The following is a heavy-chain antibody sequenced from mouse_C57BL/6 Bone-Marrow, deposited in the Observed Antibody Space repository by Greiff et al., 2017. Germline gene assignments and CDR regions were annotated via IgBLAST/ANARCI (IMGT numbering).Heavy chain of an antibody. CDR1: GFNIKDDY. Sequence: EVQLQQSGAELVRPGASVKLSCTASGFNIKDDYMHWVKQRPEQGLEWIGWIDPENGDTEYASKFQGKATITADTSSNTAYLQLSSLTSEDTAVYYCTTLTISEYYFDYWGQGTTLTVSS. CDR2: IDPENGDT. J-gene: IGHJ2*01. CDR3: TTLTISEYYFDY. V-gene: IGHV14-4*01.